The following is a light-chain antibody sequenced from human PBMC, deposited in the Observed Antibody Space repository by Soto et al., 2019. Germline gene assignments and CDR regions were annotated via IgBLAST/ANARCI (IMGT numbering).Light chain of an antibody. CDR3: QPYGSSPLGYT. CDR1: QSVSSSY. CDR2: GAS. Sequence: EIVLTQSPGPLSLSPGERATLSCMASQSVSSSYLAWYQQKPGQAPTLLIYGASSRATGIPDRFSGSGSGTDFALTINGLEPEDVAVYYCQPYGSSPLGYTFGQGTKLEIK. V-gene: IGKV3-20*01. J-gene: IGKJ2*01.